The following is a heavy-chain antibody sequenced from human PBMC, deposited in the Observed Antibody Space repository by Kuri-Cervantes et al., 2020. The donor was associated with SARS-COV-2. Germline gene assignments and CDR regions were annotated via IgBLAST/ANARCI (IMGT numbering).Heavy chain of an antibody. J-gene: IGHJ4*02. D-gene: IGHD3-22*01. CDR2: ISSSSSTI. CDR3: ARDSLWDSSGYYTYYFGY. V-gene: IGHV3-11*04. Sequence: GGSLRLSCAASGFTFSDYYMNWIRQAPGKGLEWVSYISSSSSTIYYADSVKGRFTISRDNAKNSLYLQMNSLRAEDTAVYYCARDSLWDSSGYYTYYFGYWGQGTLVTVSS. CDR1: GFTFSDYY.